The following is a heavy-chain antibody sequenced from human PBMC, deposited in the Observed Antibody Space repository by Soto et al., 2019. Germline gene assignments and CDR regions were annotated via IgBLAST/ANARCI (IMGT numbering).Heavy chain of an antibody. Sequence: QVQLQESGPGLVKPSQTLSLTCTVSGGSISSGGYYWSWIRQHPGKGLEWIGYIYYSGSTYYNPSLKSLGTISVDTSKNQFSLKLSSVTAADTAVYYCAREGVDDDLTYYDYCYLDVWGKGTTVTVSS. CDR1: GGSISSGGYY. CDR3: AREGVDDDLTYYDYCYLDV. D-gene: IGHD4-17*01. CDR2: IYYSGST. V-gene: IGHV4-31*01. J-gene: IGHJ6*03.